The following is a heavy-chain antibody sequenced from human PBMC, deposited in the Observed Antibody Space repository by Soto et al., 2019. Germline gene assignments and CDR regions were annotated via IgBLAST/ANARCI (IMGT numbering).Heavy chain of an antibody. Sequence: PSDTLSLTCTVSGGSITSSNYYWGWFRQPPGKGLEWIGSIYYSGSTYYNPSLKSRVTTSVDTSKNQFSLKVTSVTAADTAVYYCAALPSVRLSLDYWGQGTLLSVS. CDR2: IYYSGST. J-gene: IGHJ4*02. D-gene: IGHD3-10*01. V-gene: IGHV4-39*01. CDR1: GGSITSSNYY. CDR3: AALPSVRLSLDY.